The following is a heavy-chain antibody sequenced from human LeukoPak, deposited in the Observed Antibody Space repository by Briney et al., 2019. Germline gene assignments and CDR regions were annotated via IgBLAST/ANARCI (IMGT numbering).Heavy chain of an antibody. CDR2: INPNSGGT. Sequence: GASVKVSCKASGYTITGYYMQWVRQAPGQGLEWMGWINPNSGGTNYAQKFQGRVTMTRDTSINTAYMELSRLRSDDTAVFFCAVVSAAINSWGQGTLVTVSS. J-gene: IGHJ4*02. CDR1: GYTITGYY. V-gene: IGHV1-2*02. D-gene: IGHD2-2*02. CDR3: AVVSAAINS.